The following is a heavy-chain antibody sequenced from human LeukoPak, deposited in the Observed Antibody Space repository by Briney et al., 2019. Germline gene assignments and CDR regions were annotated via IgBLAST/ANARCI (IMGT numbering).Heavy chain of an antibody. V-gene: IGHV3-30*02. CDR3: AKDPGHSSTWFSHLDY. J-gene: IGHJ4*02. CDR1: GFTFSGYG. CDR2: IRYDGSDK. Sequence: GGSLRLSCAASGFTFSGYGMHWVRQAPGKGLEWMVFIRYDGSDKYYADSVKGRFTISRDNSRNTLYLQMNSLRPDDTAVYYCAKDPGHSSTWFSHLDYWGQGTLVAVSS. D-gene: IGHD6-13*01.